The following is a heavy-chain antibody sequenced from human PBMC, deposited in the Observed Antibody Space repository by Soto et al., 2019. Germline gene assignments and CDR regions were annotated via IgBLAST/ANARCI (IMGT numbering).Heavy chain of an antibody. CDR2: ISHSGST. Sequence: SETLSLTCAVSGGSISSSNWWSWVRQPPGKGLEWIGEISHSGSTNYNPSLKSRVTISVDKSKNQLSLKLSSVTAADTAVYYCVSEVNSPPWFDPWGQGTLVTLSS. CDR3: VSEVNSPPWFDP. D-gene: IGHD1-20*01. V-gene: IGHV4-4*02. CDR1: GGSISSSNW. J-gene: IGHJ5*02.